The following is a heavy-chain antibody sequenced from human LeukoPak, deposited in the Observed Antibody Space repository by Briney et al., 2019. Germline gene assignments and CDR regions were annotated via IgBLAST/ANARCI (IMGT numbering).Heavy chain of an antibody. CDR1: GGTFSSYP. V-gene: IGHV1-69*05. CDR2: IIPVFGTA. D-gene: IGHD1-1*01. J-gene: IGHJ6*03. CDR3: ARTSPGPERFYYMDV. Sequence: ASVKVSCKASGGTFSSYPVSWVRRAPGQGLEWMGGIIPVFGTANYAEKFQGRVTITTDESTSAAYMELSSLRSEDTAVYYCARTSPGPERFYYMDVWGKGTTVTVSS.